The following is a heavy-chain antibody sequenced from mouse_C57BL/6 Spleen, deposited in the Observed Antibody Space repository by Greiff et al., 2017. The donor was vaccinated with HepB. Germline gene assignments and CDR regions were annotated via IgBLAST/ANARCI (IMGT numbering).Heavy chain of an antibody. D-gene: IGHD2-4*01. CDR3: ARKGVFYYDYDGKDAMDY. CDR1: GYAFSSSW. J-gene: IGHJ4*01. CDR2: IYPGDGDT. V-gene: IGHV1-82*01. Sequence: QVQLQQSGPELVKPGASVKISCKASGYAFSSSWMNWVKQRPGKGLEWIGRIYPGDGDTNYNGKFKGKATLTADKSSSTAYMQLSSLTSEDSAVYFCARKGVFYYDYDGKDAMDYWGQGTSVTVSS.